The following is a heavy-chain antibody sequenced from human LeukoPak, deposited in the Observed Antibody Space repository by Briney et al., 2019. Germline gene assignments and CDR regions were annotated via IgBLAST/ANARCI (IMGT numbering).Heavy chain of an antibody. V-gene: IGHV4-39*01. CDR3: ARHSEYSSSSVDY. J-gene: IGHJ4*02. Sequence: KPSETLSLTCTVSGGSISSSSYYWGWIRQPPGKGLEWIGSIYYSGSTYYNPSLKSRVTISVDTSKNQFSLKLSSVTAADTAVYYCARHSEYSSSSVDYWGQGTLVTVSS. CDR2: IYYSGST. D-gene: IGHD6-6*01. CDR1: GGSISSSSYY.